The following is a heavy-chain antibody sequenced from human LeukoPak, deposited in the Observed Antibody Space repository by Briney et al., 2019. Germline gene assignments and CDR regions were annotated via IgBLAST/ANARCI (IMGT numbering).Heavy chain of an antibody. CDR2: FYYTGST. CDR3: ARHSRSGYGDYESAFDI. D-gene: IGHD5-12*01. Sequence: PSETLSLTCTVSGGSMNAYYWTWFRQPPGKGLEWIGNFYYTGSTYYNPSLKSRITISVDTSKNQFSLKLRSVTAADTAVYYCARHSRSGYGDYESAFDIWGQGTMVTVSS. J-gene: IGHJ3*02. CDR1: GGSMNAYY. V-gene: IGHV4-39*01.